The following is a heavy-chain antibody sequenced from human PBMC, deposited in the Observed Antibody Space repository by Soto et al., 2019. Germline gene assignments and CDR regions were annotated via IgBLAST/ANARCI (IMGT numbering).Heavy chain of an antibody. V-gene: IGHV1-18*01. CDR3: ARRDRTYMDV. CDR2: ISTYNGNT. J-gene: IGHJ6*03. Sequence: GASVKVSCKASGYTFTSSAITWVRQAPGQGLEWMGWISTYNGNTNYAQNLQGRVTMTTDTFTSTAYMELSSLRSEDTAVYYCARRDRTYMDVWGKGTTVTVSS. CDR1: GYTFTSSA.